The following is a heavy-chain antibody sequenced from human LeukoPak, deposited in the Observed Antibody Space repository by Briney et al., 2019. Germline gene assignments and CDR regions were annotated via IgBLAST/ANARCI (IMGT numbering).Heavy chain of an antibody. Sequence: HTGGSLRLSCAASGFTFSTYAMSWVRQIPGKGLEWVSAISGSDDGTYYADSVKGRFTISRDNSRNTLYLQMSTLRAEDTAVYFCAKSPVSSCRGSFCYPFDYWGQGNLVTVSS. J-gene: IGHJ4*02. CDR1: GFTFSTYA. V-gene: IGHV3-23*01. D-gene: IGHD2-15*01. CDR3: AKSPVSSCRGSFCYPFDY. CDR2: ISGSDDGT.